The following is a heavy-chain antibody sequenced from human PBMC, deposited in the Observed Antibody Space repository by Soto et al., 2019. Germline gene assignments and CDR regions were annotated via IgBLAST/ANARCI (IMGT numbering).Heavy chain of an antibody. Sequence: QSGGSLRLSCAASGFTVSSNYMSWVRQPPGEGLEWVSIIYSGSSSYYADSVKGRFTISRDNSKNTLCLQMNSLRAEDTAVYYCAREGDAFDIWSQGTMVTVSS. CDR3: AREGDAFDI. J-gene: IGHJ3*02. CDR2: IYSGSSS. CDR1: GFTVSSNY. V-gene: IGHV3-53*01.